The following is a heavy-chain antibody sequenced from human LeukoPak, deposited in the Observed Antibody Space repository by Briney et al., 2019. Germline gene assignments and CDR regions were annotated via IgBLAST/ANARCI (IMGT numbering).Heavy chain of an antibody. CDR3: ARQGSEYYMDV. J-gene: IGHJ6*03. CDR2: ISSSSSYI. V-gene: IGHV3-21*01. CDR1: GFTFSSYI. Sequence: GGSLRLSCAASGFTFSSYIMNWVRQAPGKGLEWVSSISSSSSYIYYADSVKGRFTISRDNAKNSLYLQMNSLRAEDTAVYYCARQGSEYYMDVWGKGTTVTVSS. D-gene: IGHD3-10*01.